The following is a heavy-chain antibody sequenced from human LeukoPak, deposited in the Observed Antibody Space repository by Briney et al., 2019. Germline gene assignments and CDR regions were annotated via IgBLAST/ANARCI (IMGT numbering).Heavy chain of an antibody. CDR2: IYASGTTNYDPTGST. V-gene: IGHV4-4*07. D-gene: IGHD2/OR15-2a*01. CDR3: ANSIGDY. J-gene: IGHJ4*02. CDR1: GGSIRSHY. Sequence: SETLSLTCTVSGGSIRSHYWRWIRQPAGKGLEWIGRIYASGTTNYDPTGSTNYNHSLKSRVTKSVDTSKNQLSLNLSSVTAADTAVYYCANSIGDYWGQGTLVTVSS.